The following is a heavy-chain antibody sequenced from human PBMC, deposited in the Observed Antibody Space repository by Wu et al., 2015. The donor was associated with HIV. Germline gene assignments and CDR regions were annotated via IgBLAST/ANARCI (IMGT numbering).Heavy chain of an antibody. CDR2: MNPNSGNT. CDR3: ARGTYDSSGYCHFDH. Sequence: QVQLVQSGAEVKKPGASVKVSCKASGYTFTNFDINWVRQATGQGLEWMGSMNPNSGNTDYTQKFRGRVTITRDTSISTIYMELTSLTSEDTAVYYCARGTYDSSGYCHFDHVGPGNAGPPSPQ. D-gene: IGHD3-22*01. J-gene: IGHJ4*02. CDR1: GYTFTNFD. V-gene: IGHV1-8*01.